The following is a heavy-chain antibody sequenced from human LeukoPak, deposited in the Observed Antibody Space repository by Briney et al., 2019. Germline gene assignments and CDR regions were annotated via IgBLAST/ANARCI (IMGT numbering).Heavy chain of an antibody. CDR1: TLSFSNYG. J-gene: IGHJ4*02. V-gene: IGHV3-30*02. Sequence: GGSLRLSCAASTLSFSNYGMHWVRQAPGKGLEWVAFIQYDGNNKYYGDSVKGRFTVYRDNSKNTLYLQMNSLRGEDTAVYYCAKDLYRSSYYRDYWGQGTLVTVSS. CDR2: IQYDGNNK. D-gene: IGHD6-6*01. CDR3: AKDLYRSSYYRDY.